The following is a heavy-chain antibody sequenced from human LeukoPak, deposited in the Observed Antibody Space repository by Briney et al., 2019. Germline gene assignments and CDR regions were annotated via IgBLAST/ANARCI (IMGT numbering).Heavy chain of an antibody. CDR1: GGSISSGDYY. Sequence: PSETLSLTCIVSGGSISSGDYYWSWIRQPPGKGLEWIGYIYYSGSTYYNPSLKSRVTISVDTSKNQFSLKLSSVTAADTAVYYCARFSIIAAASFDYWGQGTLVTVSS. D-gene: IGHD6-13*01. J-gene: IGHJ4*02. V-gene: IGHV4-30-4*01. CDR3: ARFSIIAAASFDY. CDR2: IYYSGST.